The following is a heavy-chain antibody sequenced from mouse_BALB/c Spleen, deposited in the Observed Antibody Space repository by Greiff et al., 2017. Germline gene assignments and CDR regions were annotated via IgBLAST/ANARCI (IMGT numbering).Heavy chain of an antibody. Sequence: DVKLVESGGDLVKPGGSLKLSCAASGFTFSSYGMSWVRQTPDKRLEWVATISSGGSYTYYPDSVKGRFTISRDNAKNTLYLQMSSLKSEDTAMYYCARRGDYDYDYFDYWGQGTTLTVSS. V-gene: IGHV5-6*02. D-gene: IGHD2-4*01. J-gene: IGHJ2*01. CDR2: ISSGGSYT. CDR1: GFTFSSYG. CDR3: ARRGDYDYDYFDY.